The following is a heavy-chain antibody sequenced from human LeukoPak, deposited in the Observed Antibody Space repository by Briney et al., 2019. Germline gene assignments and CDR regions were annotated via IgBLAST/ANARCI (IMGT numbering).Heavy chain of an antibody. CDR3: ARSPPFGDYYFDY. V-gene: IGHV4-61*02. CDR2: IYTSGST. Sequence: SETLSLTCTVSGGSISSGSYYWSWIRQPAGKGLEWIGRIYTSGSTNYNPSLKSRVTISVDTSKNQFSLKLSSVTAADTAVYYCARSPPFGDYYFDYWGQGTLVTVSS. CDR1: GGSISSGSYY. D-gene: IGHD3-10*01. J-gene: IGHJ4*02.